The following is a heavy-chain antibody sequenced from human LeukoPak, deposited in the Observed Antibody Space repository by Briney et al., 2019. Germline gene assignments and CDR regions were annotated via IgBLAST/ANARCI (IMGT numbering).Heavy chain of an antibody. V-gene: IGHV3-48*03. J-gene: IGHJ4*02. CDR3: ARALTTSWYYFDY. CDR2: ISSSGPTI. CDR1: GFTFISYE. D-gene: IGHD2-2*01. Sequence: GGSLRLSCAASGFTFISYEMNWVRQAPGKGLEWVSYISSSGPTIHYADSVKGRFTISRDNAKNSLYLQMNSLRAEDTAVYYCARALTTSWYYFDYWGQGTLVTVSS.